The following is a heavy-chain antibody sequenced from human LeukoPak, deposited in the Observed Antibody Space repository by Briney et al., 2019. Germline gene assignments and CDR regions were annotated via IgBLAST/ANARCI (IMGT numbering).Heavy chain of an antibody. Sequence: GGSLRLSCAASGFTFSTSGMHWVRQAPGKGLEWVAVIWYDGSNKHYAESVKGRFSISRDNSKSTLYLQMNSLRAEDTAVYYCARARGVSTGYRPIDYWGQGTLVTVSS. V-gene: IGHV3-33*01. J-gene: IGHJ4*02. CDR2: IWYDGSNK. D-gene: IGHD3-22*01. CDR1: GFTFSTSG. CDR3: ARARGVSTGYRPIDY.